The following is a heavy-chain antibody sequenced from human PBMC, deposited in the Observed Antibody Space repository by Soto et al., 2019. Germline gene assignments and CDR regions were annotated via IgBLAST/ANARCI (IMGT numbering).Heavy chain of an antibody. D-gene: IGHD2-15*01. CDR1: GYTFTTFG. Sequence: QVQVVQSGAEVKKPGASVKVACKASGYTFTTFGMSWVRQAPGQGLEWMGWISGENGDTNSAQRFQDRVTMTTDTSTNRAYMELRSLTSDDTAVYYCARCYCSAGSCFTCWHFDLWGRGTLVTVSS. CDR2: ISGENGDT. V-gene: IGHV1-18*01. CDR3: ARCYCSAGSCFTCWHFDL. J-gene: IGHJ2*01.